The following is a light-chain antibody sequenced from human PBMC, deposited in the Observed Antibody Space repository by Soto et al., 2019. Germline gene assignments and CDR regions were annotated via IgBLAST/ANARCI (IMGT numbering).Light chain of an antibody. CDR1: QGISNY. CDR3: QKYNSGPPWT. Sequence: DIQMTQSPSSLSASVGDRVTITCRASQGISNYLAWYQQKPGKVPKLLIYAASTLQSGLPSRFSGSVSGTDFPLTISSLQPEDVATYYCQKYNSGPPWTFGQGTKVEIK. J-gene: IGKJ1*01. CDR2: AAS. V-gene: IGKV1-27*01.